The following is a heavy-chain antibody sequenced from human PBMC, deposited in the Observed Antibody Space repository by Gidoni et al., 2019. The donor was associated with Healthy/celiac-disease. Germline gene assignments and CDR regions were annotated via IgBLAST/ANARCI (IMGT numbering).Heavy chain of an antibody. CDR2: VSYDGSNK. CDR3: ARDRGGATYPDI. J-gene: IGHJ3*02. D-gene: IGHD1-26*01. CDR1: GFTVSSYA. Sequence: QVQLVESGGGVVQPGRSLRLACAASGFTVSSYAMHWVRQATGKGLEWVSVVSYDGSNKYYADSVKGRFTISRDNSKNTLYLQMNSLRAEDTVVYYCARDRGGATYPDIWGQGTMVTVSS. V-gene: IGHV3-30*01.